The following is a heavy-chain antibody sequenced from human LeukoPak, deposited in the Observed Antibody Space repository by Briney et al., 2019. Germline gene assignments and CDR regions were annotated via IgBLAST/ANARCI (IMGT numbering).Heavy chain of an antibody. CDR2: INSGSTYT. CDR3: ARVAMAGRVWFDY. Sequence: GGSLRLSCAAFGFTFSDYYMSWIRQAPGRGLEWVSYINSGSTYTNYADSMKGRFTISRDNAKNSLYLQMNSLRAEDTAVYFCARVAMAGRVWFDYWGQGTLVTVSS. J-gene: IGHJ4*02. D-gene: IGHD6-19*01. V-gene: IGHV3-11*06. CDR1: GFTFSDYY.